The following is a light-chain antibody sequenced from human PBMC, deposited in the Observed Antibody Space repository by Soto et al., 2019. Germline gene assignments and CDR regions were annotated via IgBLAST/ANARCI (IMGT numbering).Light chain of an antibody. CDR1: QSVSTN. CDR2: GAS. V-gene: IGKV3-15*01. Sequence: EIVMTQSPATLAVSPGERATLSCRASQSVSTNLAWYQQKPGQAPRLLVYGASARATGIPGRFSGSGSGTEFTLTISSLQSEYFAVYYCQQYNNWPPNLTFGGGTKVEIK. CDR3: QQYNNWPPNLT. J-gene: IGKJ4*01.